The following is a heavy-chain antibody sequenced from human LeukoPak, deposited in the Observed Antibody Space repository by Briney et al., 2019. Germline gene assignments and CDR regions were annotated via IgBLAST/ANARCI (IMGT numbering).Heavy chain of an antibody. CDR2: IYYSGST. J-gene: IGHJ5*02. Sequence: SETLSLTCTVSGGSISSSSYYWGWIRQSPGKGLEWIGSIYYSGSTYYNPSLKSRVTISVDTSKNQFSLKLSSVTAANTAVYYCARQDYYDSSGLFDPWGQGTLVTVSS. V-gene: IGHV4-39*07. D-gene: IGHD3-22*01. CDR1: GGSISSSSYY. CDR3: ARQDYYDSSGLFDP.